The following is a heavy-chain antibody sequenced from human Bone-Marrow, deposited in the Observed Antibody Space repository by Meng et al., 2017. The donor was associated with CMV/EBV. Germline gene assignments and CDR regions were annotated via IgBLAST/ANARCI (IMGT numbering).Heavy chain of an antibody. J-gene: IGHJ3*02. CDR3: TRDSNYAFHI. Sequence: GESLKISCAASGFTFSSYGMHWVRQAPGKGLEWVAVIWYDGSNKYYADSVKGRFTISRDNAKNTLFLEMNSLRAEDTALYYCTRDSNYAFHIWGQGTMVTVSS. CDR2: IWYDGSNK. CDR1: GFTFSSYG. V-gene: IGHV3-33*01. D-gene: IGHD4/OR15-4a*01.